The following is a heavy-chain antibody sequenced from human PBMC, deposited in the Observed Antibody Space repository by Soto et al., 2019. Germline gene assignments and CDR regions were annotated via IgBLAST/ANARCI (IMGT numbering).Heavy chain of an antibody. CDR1: GGSISSGDYY. D-gene: IGHD6-13*01. CDR3: ARVIRREYSSSWYFDY. Sequence: QVQLQESGPGLVKPSQTLSLTCTVSGGSISSGDYYWSWVRQPPGKGLEWIGYIYYSETTYYNPSLKSRLNMSLDTSENQFSLKLTSVTAADTAVYYCARVIRREYSSSWYFDYWGQGTLVTVSS. J-gene: IGHJ4*02. V-gene: IGHV4-30-4*01. CDR2: IYYSETT.